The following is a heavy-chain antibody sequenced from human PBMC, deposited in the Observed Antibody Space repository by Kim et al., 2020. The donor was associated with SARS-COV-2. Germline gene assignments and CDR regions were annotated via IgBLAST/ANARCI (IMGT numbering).Heavy chain of an antibody. J-gene: IGHJ5*02. V-gene: IGHV3-21*01. D-gene: IGHD6-13*01. CDR1: GFTFSSYS. Sequence: GGSLRLSCAASGFTFSSYSMNWVRQAPGKGLEWVSSISSSSSYIYYADSVKGRFTISRDNAKNPLYLQMNSLRAEDTAVYYCARDRGSSSWYNRYNWFDPWGQGTLVTVSS. CDR3: ARDRGSSSWYNRYNWFDP. CDR2: ISSSSSYI.